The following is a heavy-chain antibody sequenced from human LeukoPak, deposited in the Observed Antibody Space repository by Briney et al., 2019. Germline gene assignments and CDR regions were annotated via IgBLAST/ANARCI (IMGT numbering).Heavy chain of an antibody. Sequence: HPGRSLRLSCAASGFTFSSYAMHWVRQAPGKGLEWVAVISYDGSYKYYADSVKGRFTMSRDNSKNTLYLQMNSLRAEDTAVYYCAKSGAVAGPFDYWGQGTLVTVSS. CDR2: ISYDGSYK. D-gene: IGHD6-19*01. CDR3: AKSGAVAGPFDY. J-gene: IGHJ4*02. V-gene: IGHV3-30*04. CDR1: GFTFSSYA.